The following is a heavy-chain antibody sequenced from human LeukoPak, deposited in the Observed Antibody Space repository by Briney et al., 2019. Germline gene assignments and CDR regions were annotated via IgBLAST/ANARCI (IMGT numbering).Heavy chain of an antibody. D-gene: IGHD6-6*01. J-gene: IGHJ3*02. CDR3: ARDRSSRAFDI. Sequence: SETLSLTCTVSGGSISSYYWSWIRQPPGKGLEWIGYICYSGSTSYNPSLKSRVTISVDTSKNQFSLKLSSVTAADTAVYYCARDRSSRAFDIWGQGTMVTVSS. CDR2: ICYSGST. CDR1: GGSISSYY. V-gene: IGHV4-59*01.